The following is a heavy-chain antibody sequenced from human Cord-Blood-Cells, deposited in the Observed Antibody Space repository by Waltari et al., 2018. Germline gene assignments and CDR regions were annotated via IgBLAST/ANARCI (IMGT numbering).Heavy chain of an antibody. D-gene: IGHD3-10*01. CDR1: GYTFNGYS. V-gene: IGHV1-2*02. Sequence: QVQLVQSGDEVKKPGASVKVSCKASGYTFNGYSMHWVRQAPGQGLAWMGRTNPNSGGTNYAQKFQGRVTMTRHTSIRTAYMELSRLRSDYTALYYCVRVVRSPYFYYGMDVLGQGTTVTVSS. CDR2: TNPNSGGT. J-gene: IGHJ6*02. CDR3: VRVVRSPYFYYGMDV.